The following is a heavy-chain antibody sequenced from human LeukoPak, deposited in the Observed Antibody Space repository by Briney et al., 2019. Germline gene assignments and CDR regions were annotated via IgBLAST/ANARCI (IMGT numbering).Heavy chain of an antibody. D-gene: IGHD4-17*01. CDR2: IYTSGST. Sequence: SETLSLTCTVSGGSISSYYWSWIRQPSGKGLEWIGRIYTSGSTNYNPSPKSRVTMSVDTSKNQFSLKLSSVTAADTAVYYCARVPYLLYGDYGGPFDYWGQGTLVTVSS. CDR1: GGSISSYY. CDR3: ARVPYLLYGDYGGPFDY. V-gene: IGHV4-4*07. J-gene: IGHJ4*02.